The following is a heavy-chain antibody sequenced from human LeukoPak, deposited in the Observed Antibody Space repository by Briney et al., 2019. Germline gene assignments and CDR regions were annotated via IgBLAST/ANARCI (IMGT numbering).Heavy chain of an antibody. Sequence: SETLSLTCTVSGGSISSYYWSWIRQPPGKGLEWIGYIYYSGSTNYNPSLKSRVTISVDTSKNQFSLKLSSVTAADTAVYYCARASRYYYGSGSYPPYYYYYMDVWGKGTTVTISS. CDR1: GGSISSYY. D-gene: IGHD3-10*01. V-gene: IGHV4-59*08. CDR2: IYYSGST. J-gene: IGHJ6*03. CDR3: ARASRYYYGSGSYPPYYYYYMDV.